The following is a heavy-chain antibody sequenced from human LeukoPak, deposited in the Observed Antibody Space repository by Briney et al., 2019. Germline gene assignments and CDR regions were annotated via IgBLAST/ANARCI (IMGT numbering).Heavy chain of an antibody. D-gene: IGHD6-19*01. CDR3: ARDIVMNSSGWYY. V-gene: IGHV3-21*01. Sequence: TGGSLRLSCAASGFTFSNYAMSWVRQAPGKGLEWVSSISSSSSYIYYADSVKGRFTISRDNAKNSLYLQMNSLRAEDTAVYYCARDIVMNSSGWYYWGQGTLVTVSS. CDR2: ISSSSSYI. CDR1: GFTFSNYA. J-gene: IGHJ4*02.